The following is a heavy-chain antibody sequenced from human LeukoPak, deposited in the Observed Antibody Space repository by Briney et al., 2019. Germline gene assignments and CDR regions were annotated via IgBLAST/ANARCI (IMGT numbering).Heavy chain of an antibody. CDR1: GFTFSSYE. CDR3: ARLCGGDCYSGLDY. Sequence: GGSLRLSCAASGFTFSSYEMNWVRQAPGRGLEYLSYISSGSSTISYADSVKGRFTISRDNAKNSLYLQMNSLRAEGTAVYYCARLCGGDCYSGLDYWGQGTLVTVSS. CDR2: ISSGSSTI. J-gene: IGHJ4*02. V-gene: IGHV3-48*03. D-gene: IGHD2-21*02.